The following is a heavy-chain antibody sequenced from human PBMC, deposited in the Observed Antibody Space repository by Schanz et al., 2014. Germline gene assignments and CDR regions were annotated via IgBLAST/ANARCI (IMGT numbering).Heavy chain of an antibody. J-gene: IGHJ4*02. CDR1: GAPISSGGYY. V-gene: IGHV4-31*03. CDR2: IYDSGNT. D-gene: IGHD6-13*01. CDR3: ARARSWPDY. Sequence: QVQLQESGPGLVKPSQTLSLTCTVSGAPISSGGYYWNWIRQHPGKGLEWIGYIYDSGNTYYNPSLKSRVTISVDTSKNQFSLRLSSVTAADTAVYYCARARSWPDYWGQGTLVTVSS.